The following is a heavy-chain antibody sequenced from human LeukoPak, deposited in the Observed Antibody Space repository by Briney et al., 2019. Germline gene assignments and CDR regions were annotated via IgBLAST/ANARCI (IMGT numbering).Heavy chain of an antibody. CDR1: GGSISSSSYY. CDR2: IYYSGST. Sequence: SETLSLTCTVSGGSISSSSYYWSWIRQPPGKGLEWIGYIYYSGSTNYNPSLKSRVTISVDTSKNQFSLKLSSVTAADTAVYYCARGIAPDGNWGQGTLVTVSS. D-gene: IGHD6-25*01. V-gene: IGHV4-61*01. J-gene: IGHJ4*02. CDR3: ARGIAPDGN.